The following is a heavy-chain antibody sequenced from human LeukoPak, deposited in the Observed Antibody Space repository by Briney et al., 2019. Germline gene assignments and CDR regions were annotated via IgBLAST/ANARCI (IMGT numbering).Heavy chain of an antibody. D-gene: IGHD3-10*01. CDR3: AGEIFGSGSYPDY. J-gene: IGHJ4*02. CDR1: GFSFSTYA. CDR2: IWHDASHT. V-gene: IGHV3-33*01. Sequence: GGSLRLSCAASGFSFSTYAMHWVRQAPGKGLEWVALIWHDASHTFYTDSVKGRFTISRDNSKNTVYLQMNSLGGEDTAVYYCAGEIFGSGSYPDYWGQGTLVTVSS.